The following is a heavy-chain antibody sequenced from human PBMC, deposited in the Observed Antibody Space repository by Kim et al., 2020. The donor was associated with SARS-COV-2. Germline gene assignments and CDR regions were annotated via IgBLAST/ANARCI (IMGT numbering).Heavy chain of an antibody. CDR2: IYYSGST. CDR3: ASGGITMPLYYYMDV. D-gene: IGHD3-10*01. Sequence: SETLSLTCTVSGGSISSGGYYWSWIRQHPGKGLEWIGYIYYSGSTYYNPSLKSRVTISVDTSKNQFSLKLSSVTAADTAVYYCASGGITMPLYYYMDVWGKGTTVTVSS. J-gene: IGHJ6*03. CDR1: GGSISSGGYY. V-gene: IGHV4-31*03.